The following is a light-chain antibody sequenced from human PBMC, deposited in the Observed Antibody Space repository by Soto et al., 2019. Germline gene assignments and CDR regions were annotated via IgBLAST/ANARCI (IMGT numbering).Light chain of an antibody. J-gene: IGLJ2*01. Sequence: QSVLTQPPSASGTPGQRVTIPCSGSSSNTASNTVNWYQQLPGTAPKLLIYNNNHRPSGVLDRFSGSKSGTSASLAISGLQSEDEADYYCAAWDDSLNGPLFGGGTKLTVL. CDR2: NNN. CDR3: AAWDDSLNGPL. V-gene: IGLV1-44*01. CDR1: SSNTASNT.